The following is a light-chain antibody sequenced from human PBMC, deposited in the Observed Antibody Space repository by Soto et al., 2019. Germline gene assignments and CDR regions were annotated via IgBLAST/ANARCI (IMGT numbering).Light chain of an antibody. Sequence: ENVLTQSPGTLSLSPGERATLSCRASQTVSGSYVAWYQQKPGQTPRLLIYGASSRATGIPDRFSGSGSGTDFTLTISRLEPEDFAVYHCQQYGDSPLTFGGGTKVDIK. CDR2: GAS. J-gene: IGKJ4*01. V-gene: IGKV3-20*01. CDR1: QTVSGSY. CDR3: QQYGDSPLT.